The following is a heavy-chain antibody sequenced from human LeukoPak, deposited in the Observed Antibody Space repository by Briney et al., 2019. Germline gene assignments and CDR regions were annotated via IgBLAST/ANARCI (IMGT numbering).Heavy chain of an antibody. J-gene: IGHJ6*03. V-gene: IGHV1-18*04. Sequence: ASVKVSCEASVYIFTSYFMHWVRQAPGQGLEWMGWISAYNGNTNYAQKLQGRVTMTTDTSTSTAYMELRSLRSDDTAVYYCARCPVYYYYMDVWGKGTTVTVSS. CDR2: ISAYNGNT. CDR1: VYIFTSYF. D-gene: IGHD5/OR15-5a*01. CDR3: ARCPVYYYYMDV.